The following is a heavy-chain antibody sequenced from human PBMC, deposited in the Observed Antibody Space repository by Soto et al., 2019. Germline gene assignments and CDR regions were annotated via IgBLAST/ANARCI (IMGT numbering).Heavy chain of an antibody. CDR2: IDPSDSYT. CDR3: ARRRYFGAFEI. Sequence: GESLKISCKGSGYSFTSYWITWVRQMPGKGLEWMGKIDPSDSYTNYSPSFQGHVTISADKSISTAYLQWSSLKASDTAMEYCARRRYFGAFEIWGQGTRGTVAS. V-gene: IGHV5-10-1*01. CDR1: GYSFTSYW. D-gene: IGHD1-26*01. J-gene: IGHJ3*02.